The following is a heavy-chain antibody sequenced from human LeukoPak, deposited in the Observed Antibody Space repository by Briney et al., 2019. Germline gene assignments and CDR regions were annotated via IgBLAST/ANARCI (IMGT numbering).Heavy chain of an antibody. J-gene: IGHJ5*02. V-gene: IGHV4-59*08. D-gene: IGHD3-22*01. CDR1: GGSISSYY. Sequence: PSETLSLTCTVSGGSISSYYWSWIRQPPGKGLEWIGYIYYSGSTNYNPSLKSRVTISVDTSKNQFSLKLSSVTAADTAVYYCARHSHYYDSSGYYGVLESWFDPWGQGTLVTVSS. CDR2: IYYSGST. CDR3: ARHSHYYDSSGYYGVLESWFDP.